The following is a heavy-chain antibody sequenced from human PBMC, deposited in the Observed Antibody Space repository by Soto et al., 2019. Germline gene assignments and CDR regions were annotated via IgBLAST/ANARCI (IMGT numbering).Heavy chain of an antibody. Sequence: QVQLVQSGAEVKKPGASVKVSCKASGYTFTSYAMHWVRQAPGQRLEWMGWINAGNGNTKYAQKFQGRVTITRDTSTSTAYMALSSLRAEDTSVYYCARVGGSAVADHLSSDAFDIWGQGTMVTVSS. CDR3: ARVGGSAVADHLSSDAFDI. V-gene: IGHV1-3*01. D-gene: IGHD6-19*01. J-gene: IGHJ3*02. CDR2: INAGNGNT. CDR1: GYTFTSYA.